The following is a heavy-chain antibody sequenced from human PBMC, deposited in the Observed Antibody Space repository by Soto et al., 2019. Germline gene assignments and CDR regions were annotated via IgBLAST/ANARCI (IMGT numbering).Heavy chain of an antibody. Sequence: QVQLVESGGGVVQPGRSLTLSCAASGFSFSTYGMHWVRQAPGKGLEWVAVISYDGGTKYYADSVKGRFANSRDNPKNTLSLPVNSPGPEDTAGQCSANSSLGDGGTGYPYSFFDFWGRGTQVTVSS. CDR1: GFSFSTYG. CDR2: ISYDGGTK. J-gene: IGHJ2*01. D-gene: IGHD2-8*02. CDR3: ANSSLGDGGTGYPYSFFDF. V-gene: IGHV3-30*18.